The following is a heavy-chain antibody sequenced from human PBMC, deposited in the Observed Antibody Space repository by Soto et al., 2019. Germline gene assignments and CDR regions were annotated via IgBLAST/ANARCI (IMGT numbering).Heavy chain of an antibody. CDR1: GYTFTSYS. D-gene: IGHD6-6*01. Sequence: ASVKVSCKASGYTFTSYSMHWVRQAPGQRLEWMGWINAGYGNTKYSQKFQGRVTLTRDTSASTAYMELSSLRSEDTAVYYCGIQKRIAAQALFGYWGQGTLVTGSS. J-gene: IGHJ4*02. CDR3: GIQKRIAAQALFGY. V-gene: IGHV1-3*01. CDR2: INAGYGNT.